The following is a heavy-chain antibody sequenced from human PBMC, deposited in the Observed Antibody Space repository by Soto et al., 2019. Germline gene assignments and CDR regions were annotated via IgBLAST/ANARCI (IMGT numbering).Heavy chain of an antibody. CDR3: ARHVPADGYYYGMDV. J-gene: IGHJ6*02. V-gene: IGHV1-69*12. D-gene: IGHD2-2*01. CDR2: IISIFGTA. CDR1: GGTFSSYA. Sequence: QVQLVQSGAEVKKPGSSVKVSCKASGGTFSSYAISWVRQAPGQGLEWMGGIISIFGTANYAQKFQGRVTITADESTSKAYKELSSLRSEDTAVYYCARHVPADGYYYGMDVWGQGTTVTVSS.